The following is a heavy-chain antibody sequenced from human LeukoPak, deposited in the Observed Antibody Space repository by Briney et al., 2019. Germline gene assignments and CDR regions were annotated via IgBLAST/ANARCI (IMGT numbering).Heavy chain of an antibody. D-gene: IGHD3-3*01. CDR2: IYYSGST. Sequence: SKTLSLTCTVSGGSISSHYWSSIRQPPGKGLEWIGYIYYSGSTNYNPSLKSRVTISVDTSKNQFSLKLSSVTAADTAVYYCARKYREWSYYYYYYMDVWGKGTTVTVSS. CDR3: ARKYREWSYYYYYYMDV. J-gene: IGHJ6*03. V-gene: IGHV4-59*11. CDR1: GGSISSHY.